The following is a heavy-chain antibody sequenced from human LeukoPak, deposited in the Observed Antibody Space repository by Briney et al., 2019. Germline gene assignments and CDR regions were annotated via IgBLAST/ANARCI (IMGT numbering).Heavy chain of an antibody. CDR3: AKLVGYSRSWPPHYFDY. D-gene: IGHD6-6*01. J-gene: IGHJ4*02. CDR1: GFTFSSYA. V-gene: IGHV3-23*01. Sequence: PGGSLRLSCAASGFTFSSYAMSWVRQAPGKGLEWVSAISGSGGSTYYADSVKGRFTISRDNSKNTLYLQMNSLRAEDTAVYYCAKLVGYSRSWPPHYFDYWGQGTLVTVSS. CDR2: ISGSGGST.